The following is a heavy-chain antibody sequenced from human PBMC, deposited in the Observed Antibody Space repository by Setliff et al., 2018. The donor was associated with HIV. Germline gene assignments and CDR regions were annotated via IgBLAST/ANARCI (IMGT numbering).Heavy chain of an antibody. CDR1: GFTFSSYA. CDR2: ISYDGSNK. D-gene: IGHD1-1*01. CDR3: TQSQHLQYQMAAFDI. Sequence: SLRLSCAASGFTFSSYAMHWVRQAPGKGLEWVAVISYDGSNKYYADSVKGLFTISRDKSKNTLYLQMNSLRAEDTAVYYCTQSQHLQYQMAAFDIWGQGTKVTVSS. J-gene: IGHJ3*02. V-gene: IGHV3-30*07.